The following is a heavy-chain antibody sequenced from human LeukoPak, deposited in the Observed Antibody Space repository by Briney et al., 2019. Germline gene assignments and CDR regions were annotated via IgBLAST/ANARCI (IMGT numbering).Heavy chain of an antibody. Sequence: ASVKVSCKASGCTFTSYAMNWVRQAPGQGLEWMGWINTNTGNPTYAQGFTGRLVFSLDTSVSTAYLQISSLKAGDTAVYYCARGYGDYEGSGWFDPWGQGTLVTVSS. V-gene: IGHV7-4-1*02. J-gene: IGHJ5*02. CDR1: GCTFTSYA. CDR3: ARGYGDYEGSGWFDP. D-gene: IGHD4-17*01. CDR2: INTNTGNP.